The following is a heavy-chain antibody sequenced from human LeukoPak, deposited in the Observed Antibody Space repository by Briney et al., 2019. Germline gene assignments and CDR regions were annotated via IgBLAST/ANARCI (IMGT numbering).Heavy chain of an antibody. CDR2: TSSDLNVK. Sequence: GGSLRLSCAASGFTFRSYGMHWVRQAPGKGLEWVAVTSSDLNVKLYADSVKGRFTISRDNSRSTLYLQMNSLRPEDTAIYYCAREGYYGSGSPPSLYFDYWGQGTLVTVSS. CDR3: AREGYYGSGSPPSLYFDY. CDR1: GFTFRSYG. J-gene: IGHJ4*02. V-gene: IGHV3-30*03. D-gene: IGHD3-10*01.